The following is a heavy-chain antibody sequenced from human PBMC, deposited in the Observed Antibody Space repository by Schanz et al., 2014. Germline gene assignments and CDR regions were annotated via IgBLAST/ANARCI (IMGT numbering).Heavy chain of an antibody. J-gene: IGHJ4*02. CDR1: GYTFTAYF. V-gene: IGHV1-2*06. Sequence: QVQLVQSGAEMKKPGASVKVSCKASGYTFTAYFIHWVRQAPGQGLEWMGRINPNTGGTNFAQKLQGRVTVTRDTSISTAYMELWRLGSEDTAMYYCASDGSGRYTGFDYWGQGTLVTVSS. CDR3: ASDGSGRYTGFDY. CDR2: INPNTGGT. D-gene: IGHD1-26*01.